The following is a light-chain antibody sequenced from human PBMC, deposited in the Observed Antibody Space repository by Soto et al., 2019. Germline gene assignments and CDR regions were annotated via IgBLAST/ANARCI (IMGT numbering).Light chain of an antibody. Sequence: DIQMTQSPSSLSASVGDRVTITCRASQVISNYLAWYQQKPGKVPKLLIYATSTLQSGVPSRFSGSGSGTDFTLTISSLQPEDVATYYCQKYNSAPWTVGQGTKVEIK. CDR1: QVISNY. CDR3: QKYNSAPWT. J-gene: IGKJ1*01. V-gene: IGKV1-27*01. CDR2: ATS.